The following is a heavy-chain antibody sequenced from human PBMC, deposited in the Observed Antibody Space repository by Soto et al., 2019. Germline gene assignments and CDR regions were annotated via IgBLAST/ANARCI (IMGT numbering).Heavy chain of an antibody. J-gene: IGHJ6*03. CDR1: GFTLSGYA. Sequence: EVQLAESGGGLAQPGGSLRLSCAASGFTLSGYAMDWVRQAPGKGLEYVSGISSNGVGTYYAKSVQGRSTISRDNSKNTVYLQMGSLRPEDMAVYYCARRARPDFYYMDVWGKGTTVTVSS. CDR3: ARRARPDFYYMDV. D-gene: IGHD6-6*01. CDR2: ISSNGVGT. V-gene: IGHV3-64*01.